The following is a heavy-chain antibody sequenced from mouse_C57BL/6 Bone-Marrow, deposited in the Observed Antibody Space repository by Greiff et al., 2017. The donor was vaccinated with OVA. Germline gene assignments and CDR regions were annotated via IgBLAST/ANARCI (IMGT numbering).Heavy chain of an antibody. D-gene: IGHD1-1*01. CDR3: TIIYYYGSSYYYAMDY. V-gene: IGHV14-4*01. Sequence: EVQLQQSGAELVRPGASVKLSCTASGFNIKDDYMHWVKQRPEQGLEWIGWIDPENGDTEYASKFQGKATLTADTSSNTAYLQLSSLTSEDTAGYYCTIIYYYGSSYYYAMDYWGQGTSVTVSS. J-gene: IGHJ4*01. CDR1: GFNIKDDY. CDR2: IDPENGDT.